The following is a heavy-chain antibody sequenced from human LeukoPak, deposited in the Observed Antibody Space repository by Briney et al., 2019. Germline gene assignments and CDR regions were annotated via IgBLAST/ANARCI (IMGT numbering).Heavy chain of an antibody. D-gene: IGHD2-2*01. CDR1: GYSISSGYY. V-gene: IGHV4-38-2*02. CDR2: IYHSGST. CDR3: ARDGVVPAAMDEDAFDI. J-gene: IGHJ3*02. Sequence: SETLSLTCTVSGYSISSGYYWGWIRQPPGKGLEWIGSIYHSGSTYYNPSLKSRITISVDTSKNQFSLKLSSVTAADTAVYYCARDGVVPAAMDEDAFDIWGQGTMVTVSS.